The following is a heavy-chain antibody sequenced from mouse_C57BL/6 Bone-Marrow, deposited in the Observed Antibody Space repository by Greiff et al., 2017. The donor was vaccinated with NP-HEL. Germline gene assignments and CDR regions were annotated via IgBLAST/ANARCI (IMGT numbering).Heavy chain of an antibody. CDR2: IHPNSGST. CDR3: ARWVLLRYWYFDV. Sequence: QVHVKQPGAELVKPGASVKLSCKASGYTFTSYWMHWVKQRPGQGLEWIGMIHPNSGSTNYNEKFKSKATLTVDKSSSTAYMQLSSLTSEDSAVYYCARWVLLRYWYFDVWGTGTTVTVSS. J-gene: IGHJ1*03. V-gene: IGHV1-64*01. CDR1: GYTFTSYW. D-gene: IGHD1-1*01.